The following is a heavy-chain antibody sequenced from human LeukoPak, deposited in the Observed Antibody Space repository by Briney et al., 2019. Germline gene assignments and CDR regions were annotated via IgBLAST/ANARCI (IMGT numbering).Heavy chain of an antibody. J-gene: IGHJ5*02. CDR1: GGSVRSYY. Sequence: SETLSLTCTVSGGSVRSYYWSWIRQPPGKGLEWIGYIYYSGSTNYNPSLKSRVTISVDTSKNQFSLKLSSVTAADTAVYYCARTGYSSSWYYWFDPWGQGTLVTVSS. D-gene: IGHD6-13*01. V-gene: IGHV4-59*02. CDR2: IYYSGST. CDR3: ARTGYSSSWYYWFDP.